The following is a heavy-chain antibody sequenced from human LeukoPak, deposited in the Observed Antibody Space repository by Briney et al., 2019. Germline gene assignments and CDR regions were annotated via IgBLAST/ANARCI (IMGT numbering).Heavy chain of an antibody. Sequence: GASVKVSCKASGYTFTGYYMHWVRQAPGQGLEWMGWMNPNSGNTGYAQKFQGRVTMTRNTSISTAYMELSSLRSEDTAVYYCARSALPHCSSTSCYTPDVWGKGTTVTVSS. D-gene: IGHD2-2*02. J-gene: IGHJ6*04. CDR1: GYTFTGYY. CDR2: MNPNSGNT. CDR3: ARSALPHCSSTSCYTPDV. V-gene: IGHV1-8*02.